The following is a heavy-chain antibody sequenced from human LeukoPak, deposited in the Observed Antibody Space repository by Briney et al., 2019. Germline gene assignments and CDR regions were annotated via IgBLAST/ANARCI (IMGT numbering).Heavy chain of an antibody. CDR1: GGSFTGYY. Sequence: SETLSLTCAVYGGSFTGYYWSWIRQSPGKGLQWIAEVNHRGDTNYNPSVKGRVTISVDTSKNQFSLKVTSLTAADTAVYYCARGPTIGETGYFGYWGQGTMVTVSP. V-gene: IGHV4-34*01. CDR2: VNHRGDT. D-gene: IGHD1-1*01. J-gene: IGHJ4*03. CDR3: ARGPTIGETGYFGY.